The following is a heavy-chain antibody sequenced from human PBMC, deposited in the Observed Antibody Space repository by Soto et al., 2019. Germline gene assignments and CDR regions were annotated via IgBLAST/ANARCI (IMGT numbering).Heavy chain of an antibody. V-gene: IGHV3-23*01. CDR3: AKDRAAAAGNCYYYGMGG. Sequence: QPDLTLRFSCAASGITFSSYAMSWVRQPPEKGLECVSAISGSGGSTYYADSVKGRFTISSDNSKKTLYLQMNSLRAEDTAVYYCAKDRAAAAGNCYYYGMGGWGKGTTVTVAS. CDR2: ISGSGGST. D-gene: IGHD6-13*01. CDR1: GITFSSYA. J-gene: IGHJ6*01.